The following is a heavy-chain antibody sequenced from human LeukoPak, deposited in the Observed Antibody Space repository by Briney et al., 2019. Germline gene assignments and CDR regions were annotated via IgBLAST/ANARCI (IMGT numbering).Heavy chain of an antibody. CDR2: INGYGSST. CDR3: ARDAPGNTALDY. V-gene: IGHV3-74*01. D-gene: IGHD5-18*01. CDR1: GFTFISYW. J-gene: IGHJ4*02. Sequence: PGGSLRLSCAASGFTFISYWMHWVRQAPGKGLVWVSRINGYGSSTDFADSVKGRFTISRDNAKNTLCLQMNRLRAEDTAVYYCARDAPGNTALDYWGQGTLVTVSS.